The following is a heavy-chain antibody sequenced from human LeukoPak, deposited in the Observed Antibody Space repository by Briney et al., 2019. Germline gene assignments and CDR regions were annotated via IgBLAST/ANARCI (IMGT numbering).Heavy chain of an antibody. V-gene: IGHV3-73*01. CDR1: GFTFSGST. Sequence: PGGSLRLSCAASGFTFSGSTMHWVRQASGKGLVWVGRIRSKANNYATAYATSVKGRFTLSRDDSKNTAYLQMNSLKTEDTAVYYCIRGAASGSYYGFDVWGQGATVTVSS. CDR3: IRGAASGSYYGFDV. D-gene: IGHD1-26*01. CDR2: IRSKANNYAT. J-gene: IGHJ6*02.